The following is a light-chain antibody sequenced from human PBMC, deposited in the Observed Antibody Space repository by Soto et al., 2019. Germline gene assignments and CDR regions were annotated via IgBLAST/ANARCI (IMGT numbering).Light chain of an antibody. V-gene: IGKV3-20*01. CDR3: HQYGSSPRT. J-gene: IGKJ2*01. CDR1: QSVSGSF. CDR2: GAS. Sequence: EVVLTQSPGTLSLSPGERATLSCRASQSVSGSFLAWYQKKPGQAPRPLIFGASSRATGVPDRFSGSGSGTDFTLTISGLQPEDFAVYYCHQYGSSPRTFGQGTKLEIK.